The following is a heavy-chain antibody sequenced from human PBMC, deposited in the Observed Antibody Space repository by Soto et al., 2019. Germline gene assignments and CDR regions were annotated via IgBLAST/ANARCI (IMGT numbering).Heavy chain of an antibody. CDR2: INHSGST. J-gene: IGHJ4*02. CDR1: GGSFSGYY. V-gene: IGHV4-34*01. Sequence: LSLTCAVYGGSFSGYYWSWIRQPPGKGLEWIGEINHSGSTNYNPSLKSRVTISVDTSKNQFSLKLSSVTAADTAVYYCARVNDYDSSGPFDYWGQGTLVTVSS. CDR3: ARVNDYDSSGPFDY. D-gene: IGHD3-22*01.